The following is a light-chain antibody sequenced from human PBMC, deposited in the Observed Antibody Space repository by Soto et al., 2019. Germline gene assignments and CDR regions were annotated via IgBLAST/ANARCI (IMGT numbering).Light chain of an antibody. CDR3: QQYGSSPSIT. V-gene: IGKV3-20*01. Sequence: EIEWTQSPGTLSLSPGESATLSCRASQSVSSSYLAWYQQKPGQAPRLLIYGASSRATGIPVRLSGSGSGTDFTLTISRLEPEDFAVYYCQQYGSSPSITFGQGTRLEI. J-gene: IGKJ5*01. CDR1: QSVSSSY. CDR2: GAS.